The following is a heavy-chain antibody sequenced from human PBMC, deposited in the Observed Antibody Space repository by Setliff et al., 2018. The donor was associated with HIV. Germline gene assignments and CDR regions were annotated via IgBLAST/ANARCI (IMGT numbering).Heavy chain of an antibody. CDR3: ARTLPQYTNLFDY. Sequence: SVKVSCKASGGTFRNYAFSWVRQAPGQGLEWMGGLIPIVDITKSTQKFRDRVTFTADESTKTAQMELSGLTFEDTAVYYCARTLPQYTNLFDYWGQGTLVTVSS. V-gene: IGHV1-69*10. CDR2: LIPIVDIT. CDR1: GGTFRNYA. D-gene: IGHD5-18*01. J-gene: IGHJ4*02.